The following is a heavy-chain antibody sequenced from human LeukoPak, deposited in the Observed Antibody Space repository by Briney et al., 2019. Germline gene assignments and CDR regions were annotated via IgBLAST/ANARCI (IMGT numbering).Heavy chain of an antibody. V-gene: IGHV4-39*01. J-gene: IGHJ5*02. CDR2: IYYSGST. D-gene: IGHD3-22*01. CDR3: ASTPHSSGSSFDP. CDR1: GGSIGSSSYY. Sequence: SGTLSLTCTVSGGSIGSSSYYWGWIRQPPGKGLEWIGSIYYSGSTYYNPSLKSRVTISVDTSKNQFSLKLSSVTAADTAVYYCASTPHSSGSSFDPWGQGTLVTVSS.